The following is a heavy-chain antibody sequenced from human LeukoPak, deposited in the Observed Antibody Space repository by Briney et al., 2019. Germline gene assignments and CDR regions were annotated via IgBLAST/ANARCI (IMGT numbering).Heavy chain of an antibody. D-gene: IGHD1-1*01. Sequence: PGGSLRLSCAASGFPFSSHVLSWVRQAPGKGLEWVSSISSSSSYIYYADSVKGRFTISRDNAKNSLYLQMNSLRAEDTAVYYCARDFKDNGWNPGTGAFDIWGQGTMVTVSS. CDR2: ISSSSSYI. J-gene: IGHJ3*02. CDR1: GFPFSSHV. V-gene: IGHV3-21*01. CDR3: ARDFKDNGWNPGTGAFDI.